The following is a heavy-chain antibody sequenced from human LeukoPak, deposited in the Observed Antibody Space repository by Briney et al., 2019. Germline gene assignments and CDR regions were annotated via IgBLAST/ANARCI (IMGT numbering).Heavy chain of an antibody. CDR2: INPNSGGT. CDR1: GYTFTGYY. V-gene: IGHV1-2*04. Sequence: ASVKISCKASGYTFTGYYMHWVRQAPGQGLEWMGWINPNSGGTNYAQKFQGWVTMTRDTSISTAYMELSRLRSDDTAVYYCARDQGTAADPYYFDYWGQGTLVTVSS. J-gene: IGHJ4*02. CDR3: ARDQGTAADPYYFDY. D-gene: IGHD6-13*01.